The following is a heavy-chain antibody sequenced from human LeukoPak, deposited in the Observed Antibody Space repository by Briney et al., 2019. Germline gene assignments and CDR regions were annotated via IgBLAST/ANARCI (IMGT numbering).Heavy chain of an antibody. CDR3: ARVVPEDIVVVPAAMGWFDP. CDR2: IYHSGST. V-gene: IGHV4-38-2*01. Sequence: SETLSLTCAVSGYSICSGYYWGWIRQPPGKGLEWIGSIYHSGSTYYNPSLKSRVTISVDTSKNQFSLKLSSVTAADTAVYYCARVVPEDIVVVPAAMGWFDPWGQGTLVTVSS. J-gene: IGHJ5*02. D-gene: IGHD2-2*01. CDR1: GYSICSGYY.